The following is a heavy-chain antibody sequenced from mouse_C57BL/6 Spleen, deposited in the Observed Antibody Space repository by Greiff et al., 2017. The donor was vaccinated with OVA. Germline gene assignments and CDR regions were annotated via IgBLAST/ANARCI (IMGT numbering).Heavy chain of an antibody. D-gene: IGHD2-4*01. CDR1: GYTFTSSG. CDR2: IYPRSGNT. J-gene: IGHJ3*01. CDR3: AGGVYDYGGFAY. V-gene: IGHV1-81*01. Sequence: QFQLQQSGAELARPGASVKLSCKASGYTFTSSGISWVKQSTGQGLEGIGEIYPRSGNTYYNEKFKGKATLTADKSSSTAYMEVRSLTSEDSAVYFCAGGVYDYGGFAYWGQGTLVTVSA.